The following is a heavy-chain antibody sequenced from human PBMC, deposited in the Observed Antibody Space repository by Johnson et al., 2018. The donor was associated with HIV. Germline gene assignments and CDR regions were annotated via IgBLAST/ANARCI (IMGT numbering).Heavy chain of an antibody. CDR1: GFTFSRYG. J-gene: IGHJ3*02. CDR2: IWYDGSNK. CDR3: AKDMGGDRNAFDI. D-gene: IGHD1-26*01. V-gene: IGHV3-33*06. Sequence: QVQLVESGGGVVQPGRSLRLSCAASGFTFSRYGMHWVRQAPGKGLEWVAVIWYDGSNKYYADSVKGRFTISRDNSKNTMYLQMNSLRAEDTAVYYCAKDMGGDRNAFDIWGQGTMVTVSS.